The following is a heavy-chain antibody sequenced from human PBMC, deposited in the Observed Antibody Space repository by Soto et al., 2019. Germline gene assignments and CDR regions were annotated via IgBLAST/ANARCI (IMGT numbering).Heavy chain of an antibody. CDR3: ARGGEPTDYYYYGMDV. CDR2: INHSGST. Sequence: PSETLSLTCAVYGGSFSGYYWSWIRQPTGKGLEWIGEINHSGSTNYNPSLKSRVTISVDKYKNQFSLKLSYVTAAQTAVYYCARGGEPTDYYYYGMDVWGQGTTVTVSS. V-gene: IGHV4-34*01. J-gene: IGHJ6*02. CDR1: GGSFSGYY. D-gene: IGHD3-10*01.